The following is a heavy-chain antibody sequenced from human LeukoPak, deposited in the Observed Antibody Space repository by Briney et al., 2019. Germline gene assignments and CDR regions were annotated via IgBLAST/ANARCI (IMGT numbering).Heavy chain of an antibody. CDR1: GFTFDDYV. Sequence: GGSLRLSCAAFGFTFDDYVMHWVRQVPGKGLEWVSGLSWDSGSLAYADSVKGRFTISRDNAKNSLFLQMNSLTVEDTALYFCTKGLRNLDAFDIWGQGTLVTVSS. CDR3: TKGLRNLDAFDI. J-gene: IGHJ3*02. V-gene: IGHV3-9*01. CDR2: LSWDSGSL.